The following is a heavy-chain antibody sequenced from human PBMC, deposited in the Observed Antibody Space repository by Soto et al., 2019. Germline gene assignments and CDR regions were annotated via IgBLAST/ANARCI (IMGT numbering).Heavy chain of an antibody. J-gene: IGHJ4*02. D-gene: IGHD1-26*01. CDR1: GYTFSDYG. CDR2: ISPNNGNT. CDR3: ARERSDLPPAH. V-gene: IGHV1-18*01. Sequence: QVQLVQSGAEVKKPGASVKVSCKASGYTFSDYGVSWVRLAPGQGLEWMGWISPNNGNTNYAQKFRGRVTMTADTVTITVYLDLRSLKSNDTTVYYCARERSDLPPAHGGQGTQVTVSS.